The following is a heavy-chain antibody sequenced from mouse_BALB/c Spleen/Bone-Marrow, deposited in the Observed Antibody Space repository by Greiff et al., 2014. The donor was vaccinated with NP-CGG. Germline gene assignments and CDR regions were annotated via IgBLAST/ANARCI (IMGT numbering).Heavy chain of an antibody. CDR1: GYTFSSYW. CDR2: ILPGSGST. D-gene: IGHD2-10*01. Sequence: VKLQESGAELMKPGASMKISCMATGYTFSSYWIEWVKQRPGHGLEWIGEILPGSGSTNYNERFKGKATFSADTSSNTAYMQLSSLTSEDSAVYYCARAYYVNYDAMDYWGQGTSVTVSS. V-gene: IGHV1-9*01. J-gene: IGHJ4*01. CDR3: ARAYYVNYDAMDY.